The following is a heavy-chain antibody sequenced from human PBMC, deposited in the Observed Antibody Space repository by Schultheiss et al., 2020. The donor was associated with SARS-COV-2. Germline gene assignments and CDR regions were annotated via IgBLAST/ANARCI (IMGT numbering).Heavy chain of an antibody. J-gene: IGHJ3*02. D-gene: IGHD6-19*01. CDR1: GFTFSNAW. Sequence: GGSLRLSCAASGFTFSNAWMSWVRQAPGKGLEWVSSISSSSSYIYYADSVKGRFTISRDNAKNSLYLQMNSLRAEDTAVYYCAVGLTDAFDIWGQGTMVTVSS. V-gene: IGHV3-21*01. CDR2: ISSSSSYI. CDR3: AVGLTDAFDI.